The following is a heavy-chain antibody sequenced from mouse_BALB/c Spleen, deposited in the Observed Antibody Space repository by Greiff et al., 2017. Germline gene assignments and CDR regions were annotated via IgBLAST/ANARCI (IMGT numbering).Heavy chain of an antibody. CDR2: IWSGGST. J-gene: IGHJ4*01. CDR3: ACSHYSGSMDY. V-gene: IGHV2-2*02. CDR1: GFSLTGYG. Sequence: VKLVESGPGLVAPSQSLSITCTVSGFSLTGYGVHWVRQSPGKGLEWLGVIWSGGSTDYNAAFISRLSISKDNSKSQFFFKMNSLQANDTAIYYCACSHYSGSMDYWGQGTSVTVSS. D-gene: IGHD1-2*01.